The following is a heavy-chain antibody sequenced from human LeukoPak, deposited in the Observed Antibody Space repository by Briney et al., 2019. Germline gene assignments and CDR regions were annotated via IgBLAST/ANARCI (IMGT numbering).Heavy chain of an antibody. CDR2: MNPYTGDR. D-gene: IGHD2-21*02. CDR3: ARTTSLTASGYDC. J-gene: IGHJ4*02. CDR1: GYSFTTYH. Sequence: ASVKVSCKTSGYSFTTYHINWVRQASGQGLEWLGWMNPYTGDRGYAQRFQGRLSITSDTSISTAYMELGSLKSDDTAAYFCARTTSLTASGYDCWGQGTLVTVSS. V-gene: IGHV1-8*03.